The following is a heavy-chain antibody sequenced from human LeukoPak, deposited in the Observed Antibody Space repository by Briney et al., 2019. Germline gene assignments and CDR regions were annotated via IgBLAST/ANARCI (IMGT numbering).Heavy chain of an antibody. CDR1: GYTFTSYY. V-gene: IGHV1-46*03. Sequence: ASVKVSCKASGYTFTSYYMHWVRQAPGQGLEWMGIINPSGGSTSYAQKFQGRVTMTRDTSASTVYMELSSLRSEDTAVYYCARRRLGLPEGFDLWGRGTLVTVSS. CDR3: ARRRLGLPEGFDL. J-gene: IGHJ2*01. CDR2: INPSGGST. D-gene: IGHD6-25*01.